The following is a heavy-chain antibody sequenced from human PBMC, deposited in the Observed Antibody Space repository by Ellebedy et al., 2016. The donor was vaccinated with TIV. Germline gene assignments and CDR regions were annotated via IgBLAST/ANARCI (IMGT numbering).Heavy chain of an antibody. Sequence: SETLSLTCSVSGGPFRGYYWTWIRQTPGKGLEWIGNIDYSGNTDYNPSLKSRVTISVDTSKNQFSLKLRSVTAADTAVYYCARNPPTYNWVDSWGQGTLVTVSS. J-gene: IGHJ5*01. CDR1: GGPFRGYY. CDR3: ARNPPTYNWVDS. V-gene: IGHV4-59*04. CDR2: IDYSGNT.